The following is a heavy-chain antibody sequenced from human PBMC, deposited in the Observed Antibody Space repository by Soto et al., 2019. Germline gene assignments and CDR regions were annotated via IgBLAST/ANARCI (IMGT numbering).Heavy chain of an antibody. CDR3: AKERTRRYFDTHDAFDI. CDR1: GFTFDDYA. Sequence: EVQLVESGGGLVQPGRSLRLSCAASGFTFDDYAMHWVRQAPGKGLEWVSGISWNSGSIGYADSVKGRFTISRDNAKNSLYLQMNSLRAEDTALYYCAKERTRRYFDTHDAFDIWGQGTMVTVSS. CDR2: ISWNSGSI. D-gene: IGHD3-9*01. J-gene: IGHJ3*02. V-gene: IGHV3-9*01.